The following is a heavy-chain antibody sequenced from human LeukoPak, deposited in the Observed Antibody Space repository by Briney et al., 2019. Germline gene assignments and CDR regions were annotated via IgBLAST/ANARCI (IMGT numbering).Heavy chain of an antibody. J-gene: IGHJ5*02. CDR1: GGSFSGYY. CDR2: INHSGST. V-gene: IGHV4-34*01. D-gene: IGHD6-13*01. CDR3: ARGPYSSSWYRPGWFDP. Sequence: SETQSLTSAVYGGSFSGYYWSWIRQPPGKGLGWIGEINHSGSTNYNPSLKSRVTISVDTSKNQFSLKLSSVTDADTAVYYCARGPYSSSWYRPGWFDPWGQGTLVTVSS.